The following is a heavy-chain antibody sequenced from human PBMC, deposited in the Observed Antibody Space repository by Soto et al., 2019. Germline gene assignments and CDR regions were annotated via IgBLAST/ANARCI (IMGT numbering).Heavy chain of an antibody. J-gene: IGHJ6*03. CDR3: ARVASIRWQPEYYSTVV. V-gene: IGHV4-59*01. CDR1: GGSISSYY. CDR2: IYYSGST. Sequence: SETLSLTCTVSGGSISSYYWSWFRQLPGKGLEWIGYIYYSGSTNYNPSLKSRVTISVDTSKNQFSLKLSSVTAADTAVYYCARVASIRWQPEYYSTVVRGKGTSVTLSS. D-gene: IGHD4-4*01.